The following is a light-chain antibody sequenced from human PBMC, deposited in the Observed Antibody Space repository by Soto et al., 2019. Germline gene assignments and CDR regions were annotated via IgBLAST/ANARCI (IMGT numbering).Light chain of an antibody. CDR2: GAS. Sequence: EIVMTQSPATLSVSPGERATLSCRASQSVSSNLAWHQQKPGQAPRLLIYGASTRATGIPARFSGSGSGTEFTLTISSLQSEDFAVYYCQQEFTFGPGTKVDIK. J-gene: IGKJ3*01. CDR3: QQEFT. V-gene: IGKV3-15*01. CDR1: QSVSSN.